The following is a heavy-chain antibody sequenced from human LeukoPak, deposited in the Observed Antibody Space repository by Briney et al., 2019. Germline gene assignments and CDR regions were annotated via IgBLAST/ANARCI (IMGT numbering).Heavy chain of an antibody. Sequence: SETLSLTCTVSGGSISSYYWSWIRQPPGKGLEWIGYIYYSGSTNYNPSLKSRVTISVDTSKNQFSLKLSSVTAADTAVYYCARRTRGEKNWFDPWGQGTLVTVSS. CDR3: ARRTRGEKNWFDP. J-gene: IGHJ5*02. CDR1: GGSISSYY. CDR2: IYYSGST. V-gene: IGHV4-59*08. D-gene: IGHD1/OR15-1a*01.